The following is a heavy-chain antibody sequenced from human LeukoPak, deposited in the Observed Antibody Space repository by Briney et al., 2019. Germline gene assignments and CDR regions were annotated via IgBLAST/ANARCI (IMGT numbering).Heavy chain of an antibody. Sequence: AASVTVSCMACRCTLNHYYMHWLGQAPGHGLEWMGINNPSGGSTSYAQKFQGRVTMTMDTSTSTVYMELSSLRSEDTAVYYCARSSSWEEYWGQGTLVTVSS. CDR2: NNPSGGST. D-gene: IGHD6-13*01. CDR3: ARSSSWEEY. CDR1: RCTLNHYY. J-gene: IGHJ4*02. V-gene: IGHV1-46*02.